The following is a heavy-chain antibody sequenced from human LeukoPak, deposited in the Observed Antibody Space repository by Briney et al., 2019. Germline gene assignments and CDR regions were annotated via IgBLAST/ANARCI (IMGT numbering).Heavy chain of an antibody. V-gene: IGHV4-38-2*02. CDR2: IYHSGST. Sequence: PSETLSLTCIVSDYSISSGHCWGWIRQPPGKGLEWIGIIYHSGSTYYNPSLKSRVTISVDTSKNQFSLKLSSVTAADTAFYYCARGVVLMLYTTYFDYWGLGTLVTVSS. J-gene: IGHJ4*02. CDR3: ARGVVLMLYTTYFDY. D-gene: IGHD2-8*01. CDR1: DYSISSGHC.